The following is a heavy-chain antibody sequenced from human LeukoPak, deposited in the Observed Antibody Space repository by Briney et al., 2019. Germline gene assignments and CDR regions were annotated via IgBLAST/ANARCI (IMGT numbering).Heavy chain of an antibody. J-gene: IGHJ3*01. CDR1: GFTVSSSY. CDR2: IRSGGST. V-gene: IGHV3-53*01. Sequence: PGGSLRLPCAASGFTVSSSYMTWVRQAPGKGLEWVSVIRSGGSTVYADSVKGRFTISRDNSKNTLYLQLNSLRAEDTAVYYCAREGSGRTAYNDGLDVWGQGTMVTVSS. CDR3: AREGSGRTAYNDGLDV. D-gene: IGHD3-10*01.